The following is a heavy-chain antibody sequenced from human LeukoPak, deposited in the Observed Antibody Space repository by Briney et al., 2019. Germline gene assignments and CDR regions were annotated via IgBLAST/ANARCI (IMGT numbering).Heavy chain of an antibody. CDR3: ARTRGYGDFYFDY. J-gene: IGHJ4*02. CDR1: GYTLTGYY. V-gene: IGHV1-2*02. D-gene: IGHD4-17*01. CDR2: INPNSGGT. Sequence: ASVKVSCKASGYTLTGYYMHWVRQAPGQGLEWMGWINPNSGGTNYAQKFQGRVTMTRDTSISTAYVELSRLRSDDTAVYYCARTRGYGDFYFDYWGQGTLVTVSS.